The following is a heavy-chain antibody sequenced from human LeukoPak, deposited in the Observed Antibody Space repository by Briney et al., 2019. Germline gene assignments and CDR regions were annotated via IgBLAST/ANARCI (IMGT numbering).Heavy chain of an antibody. CDR3: ARVSRFLEWSQGDSTPRDYYYYYMDV. CDR2: INPNSGGT. D-gene: IGHD3-3*01. V-gene: IGHV1-2*02. Sequence: ASVKVSCKASGYTFTGYYMHWVRQAPGQGLEWMGWINPNSGGTNYPQKFQGRVTMTRDTSIRTAYMELSRLRSDDTAVYYCARVSRFLEWSQGDSTPRDYYYYYMDVWGKGTTVTVSS. CDR1: GYTFTGYY. J-gene: IGHJ6*03.